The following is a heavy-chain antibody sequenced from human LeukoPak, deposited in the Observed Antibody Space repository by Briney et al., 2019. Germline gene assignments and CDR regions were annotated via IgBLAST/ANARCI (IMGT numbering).Heavy chain of an antibody. CDR1: GGSFSGYY. Sequence: SETLSLTCAVYGGSFSGYYWSWIRQPPGKGLEWIGEINHSGSTNYNPSLKSRVTISVDTSKNQFSLKLSSVTAADTAVYYCASTPLTGTDYYYGMDVWGQGTTVTVSS. CDR2: INHSGST. D-gene: IGHD1-7*01. CDR3: ASTPLTGTDYYYGMDV. J-gene: IGHJ6*02. V-gene: IGHV4-34*01.